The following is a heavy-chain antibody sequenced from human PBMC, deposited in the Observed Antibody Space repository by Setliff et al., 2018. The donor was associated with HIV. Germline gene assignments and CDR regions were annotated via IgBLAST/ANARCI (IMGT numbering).Heavy chain of an antibody. D-gene: IGHD1-1*01. CDR3: VRDHRPSNNNWHHWFDP. J-gene: IGHJ5*02. V-gene: IGHV3-48*03. CDR2: ISGSGSTI. CDR1: GFTFSSYA. Sequence: GESLKISCAASGFTFSSYAMNWVRQAPGKGLEWVSYISGSGSTIYYADSVKGRFTISRDNSKNSLNLQMNSLRAEDTAVYYCVRDHRPSNNNWHHWFDPWGQGTLVTVSS.